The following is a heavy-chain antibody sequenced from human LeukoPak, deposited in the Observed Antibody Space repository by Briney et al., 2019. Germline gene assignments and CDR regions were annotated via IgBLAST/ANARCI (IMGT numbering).Heavy chain of an antibody. J-gene: IGHJ5*02. Sequence: ASVKVSCKASGYTFTSYAMHWVRQAPGQRLEWMGWINAGNGNTKYSRKFQGRVTITRDTSASTAYMELSSLRSEDTAVYYCARCHSSGYYCSLGFDPWGQGTLVTVSS. CDR3: ARCHSSGYYCSLGFDP. CDR2: INAGNGNT. D-gene: IGHD3-22*01. V-gene: IGHV1-3*01. CDR1: GYTFTSYA.